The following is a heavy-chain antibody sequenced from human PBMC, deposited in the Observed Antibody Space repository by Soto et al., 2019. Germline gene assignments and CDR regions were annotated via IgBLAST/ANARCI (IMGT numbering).Heavy chain of an antibody. CDR1: GFTFSSYS. CDR2: ISSSSSTI. D-gene: IGHD1-26*01. V-gene: IGHV3-48*01. J-gene: IGHJ4*02. Sequence: EVQLVESGGGLVQPGGSLRLSCAASGFTFSSYSMNWVRQAPGKGLEWVSYISSSSSTIYYADSVKGRFTISRDNXXXSLYLQMNSXXAEDTAVYYCARDERGSGRYYFDYWGQGTLVTVSS. CDR3: ARDERGSGRYYFDY.